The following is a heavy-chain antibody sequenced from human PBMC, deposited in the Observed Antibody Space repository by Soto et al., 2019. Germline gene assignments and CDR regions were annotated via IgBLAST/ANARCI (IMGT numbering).Heavy chain of an antibody. CDR2: INSDGRSS. CDR3: ARGVSRYHGPYRTIDY. D-gene: IGHD2-2*01. Sequence: PAGSLRLSCSASGFSFRSYWMHWVRQAPGKGLVWVSRINSDGRSSTYADSVKGRFTISRDNAKNTPYLQMNSLRAEDTAVYYCARGVSRYHGPYRTIDYCGQATTVTVSS. CDR1: GFSFRSYW. V-gene: IGHV3-74*01. J-gene: IGHJ4*02.